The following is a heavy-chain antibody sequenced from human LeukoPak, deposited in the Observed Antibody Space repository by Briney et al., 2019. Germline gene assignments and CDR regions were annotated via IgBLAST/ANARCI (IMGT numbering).Heavy chain of an antibody. J-gene: IGHJ3*01. CDR1: GFIFSSDY. CDR2: INQDGSEK. D-gene: IGHD2-15*01. V-gene: IGHV3-7*01. CDR3: ARGVGDA. Sequence: GGSLRLSCVASGFIFSSDYMSWVRQAPGKGLEWVANINQDGSEKYYLDSVKGRFTISRDNAKNSLFLQMNSLRAEDKAVYYCARGVGDAWGQGTMVTVSS.